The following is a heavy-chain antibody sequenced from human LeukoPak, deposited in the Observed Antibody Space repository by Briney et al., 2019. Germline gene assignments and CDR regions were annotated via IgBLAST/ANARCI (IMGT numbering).Heavy chain of an antibody. CDR3: ARHPYSSNWYTVDRYNWFDP. CDR2: ISSSGSTI. V-gene: IGHV3-11*04. CDR1: GFTFSDYY. J-gene: IGHJ5*02. D-gene: IGHD6-13*01. Sequence: PGGSLRLSCAASGFTFSDYYMSWIRQAPGKGLEWVSYISSSGSTIYYADSVRGRFTISRDNAKNSLYLQMNSLRAEDTAVYYCARHPYSSNWYTVDRYNWFDPWGQGTLVTVSS.